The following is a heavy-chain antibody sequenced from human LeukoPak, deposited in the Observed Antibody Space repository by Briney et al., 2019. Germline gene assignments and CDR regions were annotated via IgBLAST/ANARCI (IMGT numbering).Heavy chain of an antibody. D-gene: IGHD3-22*01. V-gene: IGHV1-18*01. J-gene: IGHJ1*01. CDR2: ISAYNGNT. CDR3: ARDFHDSSGPPRNFQH. Sequence: ASVKVPCKASGGTFSSYAISWVRQGPGQGLEWMGWISAYNGNTNYAQKLQGRVTMTTDTSTSTAYMELRSLRSDDTAVYYCARDFHDSSGPPRNFQHWGQGTLVTVSS. CDR1: GGTFSSYA.